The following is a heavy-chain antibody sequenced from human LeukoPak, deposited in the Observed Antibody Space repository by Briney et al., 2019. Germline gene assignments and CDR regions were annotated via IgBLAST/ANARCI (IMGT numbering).Heavy chain of an antibody. CDR1: GGSISSHY. D-gene: IGHD6-13*01. J-gene: IGHJ4*02. Sequence: SETLSLTCTVSGGSISSHYWSWIRQPPGKGLEWIGYIYYSGSTNYNPSLKSRVTISVDTSKNQFSLKLSSVTAADTAVYYCAREGDGSSWRNFDYWGQGTLVTVSS. CDR2: IYYSGST. CDR3: AREGDGSSWRNFDY. V-gene: IGHV4-59*11.